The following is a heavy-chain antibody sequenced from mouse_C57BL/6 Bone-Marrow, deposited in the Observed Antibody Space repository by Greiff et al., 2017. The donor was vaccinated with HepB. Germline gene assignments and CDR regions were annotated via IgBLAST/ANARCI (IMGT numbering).Heavy chain of an antibody. J-gene: IGHJ3*01. CDR2: IDPSDSYT. CDR1: GYTFTSYW. Sequence: QVQLQQPGAELVMPGASVKLSCKASGYTFTSYWMHWVKQTPGQGLEWIGEIDPSDSYTNYNQTFKGKSTLTVDKSSSTAYMQLSSLTSEDSAVYYCARDYDYDEGFAYWGQGTLVTVSA. D-gene: IGHD2-4*01. CDR3: ARDYDYDEGFAY. V-gene: IGHV1-69*01.